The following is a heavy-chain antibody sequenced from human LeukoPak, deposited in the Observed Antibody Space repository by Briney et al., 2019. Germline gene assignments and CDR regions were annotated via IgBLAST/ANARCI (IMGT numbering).Heavy chain of an antibody. CDR2: ISGSGGST. D-gene: IGHD2-15*01. CDR3: ARTSILGYCSGGSCYEEGFDY. Sequence: GGSLRLSCAASGFTFSSYAMSWVRQAPGKGLEWVSAISGSGGSTYYADSVKGRFTISRDNSKNTLYLQMNSLRAEDTAVYYCARTSILGYCSGGSCYEEGFDYWGQGTLVTVSS. CDR1: GFTFSSYA. V-gene: IGHV3-23*01. J-gene: IGHJ4*02.